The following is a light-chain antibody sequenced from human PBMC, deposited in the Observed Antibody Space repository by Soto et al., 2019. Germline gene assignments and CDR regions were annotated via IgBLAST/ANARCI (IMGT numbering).Light chain of an antibody. CDR1: SSHVGTYNL. CDR2: EVS. Sequence: QSVLTQPASVSGSPGQSITISCTGTSSHVGTYNLVSWYQQYSGKAPKLMTYEVSKRPSGVSNRFSGSKSGNTASLTISGLQAEDEADYYCCSYAGTNTYVLGTGTKVTVL. J-gene: IGLJ1*01. V-gene: IGLV2-23*02. CDR3: CSYAGTNTYV.